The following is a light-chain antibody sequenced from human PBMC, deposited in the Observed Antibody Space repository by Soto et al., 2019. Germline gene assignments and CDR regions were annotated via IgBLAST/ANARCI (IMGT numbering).Light chain of an antibody. J-gene: IGKJ5*01. Sequence: EIVLTQSPGTLSLSPGERATLSCRASQSVRSNYLAWYQQKPGQAPRLLIYAASSRATGIPDRFSGSGSETDFTLTISRLEPEDFAVYFCQQYGNSPPLTFGQGTRLEVK. CDR2: AAS. V-gene: IGKV3-20*01. CDR3: QQYGNSPPLT. CDR1: QSVRSNY.